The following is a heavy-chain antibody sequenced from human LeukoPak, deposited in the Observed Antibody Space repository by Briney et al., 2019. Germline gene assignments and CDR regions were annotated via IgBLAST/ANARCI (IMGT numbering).Heavy chain of an antibody. J-gene: IGHJ4*02. D-gene: IGHD3-22*01. CDR1: GFTFNNAW. CDR3: TNMAYYYDSSGYYWYYFDY. Sequence: GGSLRLSCAASGFTFNNAWMTWVRQAPGKGLEWVGRIKSKTDGGTTEYAAPVKGRFTISRDDSKNTLYLQMYNLKTEDTALYYCTNMAYYYDSSGYYWYYFDYWGQGTLVTVSS. CDR2: IKSKTDGGTT. V-gene: IGHV3-15*01.